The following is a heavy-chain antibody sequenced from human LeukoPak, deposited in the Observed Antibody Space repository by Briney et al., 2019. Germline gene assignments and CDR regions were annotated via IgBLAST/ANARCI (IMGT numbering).Heavy chain of an antibody. V-gene: IGHV4-59*01. CDR3: ARQEMATSHFDY. CDR1: GGSISSYY. Sequence: SETLSLTCTVSGGSISSYYWSWVRQPPGKGVEWFDYIYYSGTTTYNPSLKRRVTLSVDTSKNQFSLKLSSVTAADTAVYYCARQEMATSHFDYWGQGTLVTVSS. J-gene: IGHJ4*02. D-gene: IGHD5-24*01. CDR2: IYYSGTT.